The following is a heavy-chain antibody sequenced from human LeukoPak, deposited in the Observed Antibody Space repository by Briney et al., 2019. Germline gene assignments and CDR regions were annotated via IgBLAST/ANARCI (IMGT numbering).Heavy chain of an antibody. CDR3: ARENSGSYREFDY. CDR2: IYPSGST. J-gene: IGHJ4*02. V-gene: IGHV4-4*07. D-gene: IGHD1-26*01. Sequence: SETLSLTCTVSGDSISSYYWTWIRQPAGKGLEGIGRIYPSGSTNYNPSLKSRVTMSVDTSKNQFSLKLSSVTAADTAVYYCARENSGSYREFDYWGQGTLVTVSS. CDR1: GDSISSYY.